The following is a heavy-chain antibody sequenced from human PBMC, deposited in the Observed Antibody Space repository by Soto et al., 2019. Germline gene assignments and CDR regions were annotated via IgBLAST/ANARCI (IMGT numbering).Heavy chain of an antibody. J-gene: IGHJ6*02. CDR3: ARDGRDWGTHYYYYGMDV. D-gene: IGHD7-27*01. CDR2: IWYDGSNK. V-gene: IGHV3-33*01. Sequence: PGGSLRLSCAASGFTFSSYGMHWVRQAPGKGLEWVAVIWYDGSNKYYADSVKGRFTISRDNSKNTLYLQMNSLRAEDTAVYYCARDGRDWGTHYYYYGMDVWGQGT. CDR1: GFTFSSYG.